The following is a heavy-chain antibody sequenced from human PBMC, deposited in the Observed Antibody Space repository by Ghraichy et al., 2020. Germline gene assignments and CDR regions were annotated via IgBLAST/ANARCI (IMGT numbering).Heavy chain of an antibody. D-gene: IGHD4-17*01. Sequence: ASVKVSCKASGYTFIRYGISWVRQAPGQGLEWMGWISAYNGNTNYAQKLQGRVTMTTDTSTSTAYMELRSLRSDDTAVYFCARDPVGYGDTNFDSQLDYWGQGTLVTVSS. CDR1: GYTFIRYG. J-gene: IGHJ4*02. V-gene: IGHV1-18*01. CDR2: ISAYNGNT. CDR3: ARDPVGYGDTNFDSQLDY.